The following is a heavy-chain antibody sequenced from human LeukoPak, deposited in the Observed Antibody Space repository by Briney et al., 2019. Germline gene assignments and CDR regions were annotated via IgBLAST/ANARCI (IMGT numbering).Heavy chain of an antibody. V-gene: IGHV4-31*03. J-gene: IGHJ4*02. Sequence: KTSETLSLTCTVSGGSISSGGYYWSWIRQHPGEGLEWIGYIYYSGSTYYNPSLKSRATISVDTSKNQFSLKLSSVTAADTAVYYCARRGGAGIRLGELSFDYWGQGTLVTVSS. CDR2: IYYSGST. CDR3: ARRGGAGIRLGELSFDY. D-gene: IGHD3-16*02. CDR1: GGSISSGGYY.